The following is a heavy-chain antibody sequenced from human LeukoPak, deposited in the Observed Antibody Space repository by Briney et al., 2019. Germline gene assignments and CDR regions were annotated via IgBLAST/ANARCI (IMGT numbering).Heavy chain of an antibody. CDR1: GFTVSSNS. V-gene: IGHV3-53*01. Sequence: GGSLRLSCAASGFTVSSNSMSWVRQAPGEGPEWVSVINSGGSTYYADSVKGRFTISRDNSRNMLILQMNSLRAEDTAVYYCARRYYYDSSGYYYDYWGQGTLVTVSS. J-gene: IGHJ4*02. D-gene: IGHD3-22*01. CDR3: ARRYYYDSSGYYYDY. CDR2: INSGGST.